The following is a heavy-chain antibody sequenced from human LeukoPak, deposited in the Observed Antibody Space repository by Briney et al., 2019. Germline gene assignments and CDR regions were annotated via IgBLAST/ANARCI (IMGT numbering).Heavy chain of an antibody. J-gene: IGHJ6*03. CDR2: MNPNSGNT. V-gene: IGHV1-8*01. D-gene: IGHD3-3*01. CDR1: GYTFTSYD. Sequence: ASVKVSCKASGYTFTSYDINWVRQATGQGLEWMGWMNPNSGNTGYAQKFQGRVTITRNTSISTAYMELSSLRSEDTAVYYCARGLGVVTTPHYYYYYMDVWGKGTTVTVSS. CDR3: ARGLGVVTTPHYYYYYMDV.